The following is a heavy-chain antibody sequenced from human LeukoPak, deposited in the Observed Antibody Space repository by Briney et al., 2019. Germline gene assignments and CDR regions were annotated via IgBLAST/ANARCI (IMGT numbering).Heavy chain of an antibody. V-gene: IGHV4-59*01. CDR3: ARAGLPGGYYYDSSGYFFAS. Sequence: PSETLSLTCTVSGGSISSYYWSWIRQPPGKGLEWIGYIYYSGSTNYNPSLKSRVTISVDTSKNQFSLKLSSVTAADTAVYYCARAGLPGGYYYDSSGYFFASWGQGTLVTVSS. J-gene: IGHJ5*01. CDR2: IYYSGST. D-gene: IGHD3-22*01. CDR1: GGSISSYY.